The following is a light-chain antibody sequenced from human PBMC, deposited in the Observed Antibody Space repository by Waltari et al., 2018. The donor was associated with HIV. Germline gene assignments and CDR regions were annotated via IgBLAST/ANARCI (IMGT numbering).Light chain of an antibody. CDR1: QSLVYTAGNTY. Sequence: DVVLPQSPRSLPVTLGQPASISCSSSQSLVYTAGNTYLNWFHQRPGQAPRRLMYMVSNRDFGVPDRFSGSRSGTEFTLKISRVEAEDVGVYYCMHATKLWPPSWTFGQGTKVEIK. J-gene: IGKJ1*01. V-gene: IGKV2-30*01. CDR2: MVS. CDR3: MHATKLWPPSWT.